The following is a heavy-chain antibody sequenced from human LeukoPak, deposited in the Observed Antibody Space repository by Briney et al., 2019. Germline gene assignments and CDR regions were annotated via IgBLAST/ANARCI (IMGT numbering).Heavy chain of an antibody. D-gene: IGHD1-1*01. J-gene: IGHJ4*02. V-gene: IGHV3-66*01. CDR3: ARNQDDGGFNF. Sequence: TGGSLRLSCAASGFTVSSNYINGGRQAPGKGLEWVSVIYSGGSTYYADSVKGRFTISRDNSKNTLYLQMNSLRVDDTAMYYCARNQDDGGFNFWGQGTLVTVSS. CDR2: IYSGGST. CDR1: GFTVSSNY.